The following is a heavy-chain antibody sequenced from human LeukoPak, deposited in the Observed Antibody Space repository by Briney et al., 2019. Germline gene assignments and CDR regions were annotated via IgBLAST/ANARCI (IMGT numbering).Heavy chain of an antibody. D-gene: IGHD6-13*01. V-gene: IGHV3-30*04. CDR3: AKDREYSSSPDYYYYGMDV. CDR1: GFTFSSYA. J-gene: IGHJ6*04. Sequence: GRSLRLSCAASGFTFSSYAMHWVRQAPGKGLEWVAVISYDGSNKYYADSVKGRFTISRDNSKNTLYLQMNSLRAEDTAVYYCAKDREYSSSPDYYYYGMDVWGKGTTVTVSS. CDR2: ISYDGSNK.